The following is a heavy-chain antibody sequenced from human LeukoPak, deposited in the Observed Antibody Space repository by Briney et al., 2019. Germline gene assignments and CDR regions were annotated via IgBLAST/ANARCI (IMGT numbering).Heavy chain of an antibody. D-gene: IGHD1-26*01. Sequence: PGGSLGLSCAAYGFTFSSYSMNWVRQAPGKGREWVSSISSSSSYIYYADSVKGRFTISRDNAKNSLYLQMNSLRAEDTAVYYCARVAWGNDAFDIWGQGTMVTVSS. CDR1: GFTFSSYS. J-gene: IGHJ3*02. CDR3: ARVAWGNDAFDI. V-gene: IGHV3-21*01. CDR2: ISSSSSYI.